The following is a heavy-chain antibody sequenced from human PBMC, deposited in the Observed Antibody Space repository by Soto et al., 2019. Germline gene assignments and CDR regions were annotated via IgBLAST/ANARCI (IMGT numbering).Heavy chain of an antibody. J-gene: IGHJ3*02. CDR3: AKHLEKFVSYHNAFDI. V-gene: IGHV1-69*01. CDR1: GGTFSSYA. CDR2: IIPIFGTA. D-gene: IGHD3-3*01. Sequence: QVQLVQSGAEVKKPGSSVKVSCKASGGTFSSYAISWVRQAPGQGLEWMGGIIPIFGTANYAQKFQGRVTITADESTGKAYMELSSLRSEDMAVYYCAKHLEKFVSYHNAFDIWGQGTMVTVSS.